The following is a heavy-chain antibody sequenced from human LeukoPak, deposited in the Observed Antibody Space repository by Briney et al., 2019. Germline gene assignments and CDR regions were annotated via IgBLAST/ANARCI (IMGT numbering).Heavy chain of an antibody. V-gene: IGHV1-18*01. J-gene: IGHJ5*02. CDR3: ARNLGYCSGGSCRASDP. CDR2: ISAYNGNT. D-gene: IGHD2-15*01. CDR1: GYTFTSYG. Sequence: GASVKVSCKASGYTFTSYGISWVRQAPGQGLEWMGWISAYNGNTNYAQKLQGRVTMTTDTSTSTAYMELRSLRSDDTAVYYCARNLGYCSGGSCRASDPWGQGTLVTVSS.